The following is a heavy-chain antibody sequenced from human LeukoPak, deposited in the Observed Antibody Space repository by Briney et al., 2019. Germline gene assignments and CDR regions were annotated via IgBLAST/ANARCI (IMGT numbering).Heavy chain of an antibody. CDR2: IEPSDSYT. V-gene: IGHV5-10-1*01. D-gene: IGHD3-9*01. CDR3: ARQGPTYYDILTGPKS. Sequence: GESLKISCKGSGYSFTSYWISWVRQMPGKGLEWMGRIEPSDSYTNYSPSFQGHVTISADKSISTAYLQWSSLKASDTAMYYCARQGPTYYDILTGPKSWGQGTLVTVSS. J-gene: IGHJ4*02. CDR1: GYSFTSYW.